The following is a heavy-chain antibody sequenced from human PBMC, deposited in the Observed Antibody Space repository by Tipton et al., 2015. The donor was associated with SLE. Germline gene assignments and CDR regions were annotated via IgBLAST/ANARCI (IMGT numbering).Heavy chain of an antibody. CDR2: IRSKAYGGTT. CDR1: GFTFGDYA. J-gene: IGHJ5*02. Sequence: SLRLSCTASGFTFGDYAMSWVRQAPGKGLEWVGFIRSKAYGGTTEYAASVKGRFTISRDQSKSIAYLQMNSLKTEDTAVYYCTRVPMDDILTGYWFDPWGQGALVTASS. V-gene: IGHV3-49*04. CDR3: TRVPMDDILTGYWFDP. D-gene: IGHD3-9*01.